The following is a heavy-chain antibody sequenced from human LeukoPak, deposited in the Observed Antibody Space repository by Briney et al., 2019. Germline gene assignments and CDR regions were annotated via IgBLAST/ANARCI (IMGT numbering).Heavy chain of an antibody. J-gene: IGHJ4*02. Sequence: PGGSLRLSCAASGFTFSSYWLSWVRQPPGKGLEWVANIQQDGSEKNYVDSVKGRFTISRDNGKNSLYLQMNSLRAEDTAVYYCARARYSSGWYFDYWGQGTLVTVSS. V-gene: IGHV3-7*01. CDR1: GFTFSSYW. D-gene: IGHD6-19*01. CDR3: ARARYSSGWYFDY. CDR2: IQQDGSEK.